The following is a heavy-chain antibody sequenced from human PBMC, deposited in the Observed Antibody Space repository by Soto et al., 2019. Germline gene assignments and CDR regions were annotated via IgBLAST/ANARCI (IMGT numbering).Heavy chain of an antibody. CDR2: ISYDGNHE. CDR1: GFIFTTYA. V-gene: IGHV3-30-3*01. D-gene: IGHD6-19*01. J-gene: IGHJ4*02. CDR3: ARSSMAGTWGYYFDY. Sequence: QVHLVESGGGVVQPGRSLRLSCAASGFIFTTYAMHWVRQAPGKGLEWVAVISYDGNHEYYADSVRGRFTISRDNSKNTLYLQMDSLRADDTALYYCARSSMAGTWGYYFDYWGQGALVTVSS.